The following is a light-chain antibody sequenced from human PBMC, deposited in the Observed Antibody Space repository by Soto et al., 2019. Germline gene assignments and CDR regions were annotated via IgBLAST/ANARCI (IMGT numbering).Light chain of an antibody. J-gene: IGKJ4*01. CDR1: QGISNF. Sequence: DIQMTQPPSSLSASVGDRVTITCRASQGISNFLAWFQQKPGKVPQLLIYAASTLQSGDPSRFSGGGSGTDFTLTVSSQQPEDVATYYCQKYDSALLTFGGGTKVEVK. CDR3: QKYDSALLT. V-gene: IGKV1-27*01. CDR2: AAS.